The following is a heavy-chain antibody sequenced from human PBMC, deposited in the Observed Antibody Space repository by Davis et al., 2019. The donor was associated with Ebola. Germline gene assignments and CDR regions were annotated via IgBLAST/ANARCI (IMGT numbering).Heavy chain of an antibody. Sequence: ASVKVSCKASGYTFTGYHMHWVRQATGQRLEWMGWINAGNGNTKYSQKFQGRVTITRDTSASTAYMELSSLRSEDTAVYYCAKDAYSSGRSFDYWGQGTLVTVSS. V-gene: IGHV1-3*01. CDR1: GYTFTGYH. J-gene: IGHJ4*02. D-gene: IGHD6-19*01. CDR2: INAGNGNT. CDR3: AKDAYSSGRSFDY.